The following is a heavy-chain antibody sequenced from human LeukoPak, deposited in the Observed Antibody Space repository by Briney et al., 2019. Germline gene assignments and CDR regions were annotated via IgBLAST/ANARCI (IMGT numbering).Heavy chain of an antibody. CDR3: AKGGARLHSYYFDY. D-gene: IGHD1-26*01. CDR2: VRYDGSQK. V-gene: IGHV3-30*02. J-gene: IGHJ4*02. Sequence: GGSLRLSCAASGFTFNAYSMGWVRQAPGKGLDWVAFVRYDGSQKYYADSVKGRFTLSRDNSKNTLYLQMNSLRPEDTAVFYCAKGGARLHSYYFDYWGQGTLVTVSS. CDR1: GFTFNAYS.